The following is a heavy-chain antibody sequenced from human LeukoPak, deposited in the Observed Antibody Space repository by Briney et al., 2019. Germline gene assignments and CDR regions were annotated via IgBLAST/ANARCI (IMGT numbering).Heavy chain of an antibody. CDR2: IYHSGST. CDR3: ARTWYSSSWYVIDY. CDR1: GGSISSYY. V-gene: IGHV4-59*12. J-gene: IGHJ4*02. Sequence: SETLSLTCTVSGGSISSYYWSWIRQPPGKGLEWIGEIYHSGSTNYNPSLKSRVTISVDKSKNQFSLKLSSVTAADTAVYYCARTWYSSSWYVIDYWGQGTLVTVSS. D-gene: IGHD6-13*01.